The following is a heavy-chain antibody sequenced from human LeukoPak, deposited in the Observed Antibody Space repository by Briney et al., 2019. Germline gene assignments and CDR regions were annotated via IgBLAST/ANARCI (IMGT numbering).Heavy chain of an antibody. CDR3: ASVHRALNY. V-gene: IGHV3-11*04. CDR2: ISSSGNTI. J-gene: IGHJ4*02. Sequence: PGGSLRLSCAASGFTFSDYYMSWIRQAPGKGLEWVSYISSSGNTIYHADFVKGRFTISRDNAKNSLYLQMNSLRAEDTAVYYCASVHRALNYWGQGTLVTVSS. CDR1: GFTFSDYY. D-gene: IGHD1-1*01.